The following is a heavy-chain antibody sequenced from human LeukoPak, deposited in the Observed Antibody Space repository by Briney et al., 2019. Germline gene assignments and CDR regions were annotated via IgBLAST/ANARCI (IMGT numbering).Heavy chain of an antibody. D-gene: IGHD2-2*01. V-gene: IGHV3-23*01. J-gene: IGHJ4*02. CDR2: IRTSGGIE. CDR3: ARDTSSAFDY. Sequence: GGSLRLSCAASGFTFSNYAMSWVRQAPGKGLEWVSVIRTSGGIEYYADSVKGLFTISRDNAKNTLYLQMNSLRAEDAAVYYCARDTSSAFDYWGQGTLVTVSS. CDR1: GFTFSNYA.